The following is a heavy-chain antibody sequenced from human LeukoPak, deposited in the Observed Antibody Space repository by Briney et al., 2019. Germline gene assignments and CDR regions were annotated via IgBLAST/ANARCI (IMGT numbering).Heavy chain of an antibody. V-gene: IGHV3-7*03. CDR1: GFTFTTYW. CDR3: VTYSTGLYKGLEF. J-gene: IGHJ4*02. D-gene: IGHD2-8*02. Sequence: GGSLTLSCAASGFTFTTYWMSWIRRAPGKGLEWVAYINQDGTDKYYVDSVKGRFTFSRDNAQNSLYLQMSSLRVEDTAVYYCVTYSTGLYKGLEFWGQGTQVTVSS. CDR2: INQDGTDK.